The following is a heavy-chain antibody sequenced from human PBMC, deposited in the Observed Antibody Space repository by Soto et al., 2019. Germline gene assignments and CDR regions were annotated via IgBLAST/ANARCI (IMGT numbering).Heavy chain of an antibody. J-gene: IGHJ5*02. D-gene: IGHD6-13*01. Sequence: QVQLQQWGAGLLKPSETLSLTCAVYGGSFSGYYWSWIRQPPGKGLEWIGEINHSGSTNYNPSLKSRVTISVDTSKNQFSLKLSSVTAADTAVYYCARGRSSSWYHPKSFDPWGQGTLVTVSS. CDR3: ARGRSSSWYHPKSFDP. V-gene: IGHV4-34*01. CDR1: GGSFSGYY. CDR2: INHSGST.